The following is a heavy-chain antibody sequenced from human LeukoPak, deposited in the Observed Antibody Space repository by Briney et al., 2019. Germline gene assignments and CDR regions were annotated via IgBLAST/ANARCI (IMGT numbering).Heavy chain of an antibody. D-gene: IGHD6-25*01. CDR3: ARCIAAAGWFDP. CDR2: MYYRGTT. J-gene: IGHJ5*02. V-gene: IGHV4-39*01. Sequence: PSETLSLTCTVSGGSISSSSYYWAWIRQPPGKGLEWIGGMYYRGTTYYNPSLKSRVTISVDTSNNQLSLKVTSVTAADTALYYCARCIAAAGWFDPWGQGTLVTVSS. CDR1: GGSISSSSYY.